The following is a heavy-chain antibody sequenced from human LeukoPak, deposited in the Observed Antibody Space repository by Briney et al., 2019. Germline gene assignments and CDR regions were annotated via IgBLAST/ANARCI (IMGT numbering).Heavy chain of an antibody. D-gene: IGHD3-22*01. CDR3: ASHSYYDRGRLFDY. CDR2: IYYSGST. CDR1: GGSISSYY. V-gene: IGHV4-59*01. J-gene: IGHJ4*02. Sequence: SETLSLTCTVSGGSISSYYWSWIRQPPGKGLEWIGYIYYSGSTNYNPSLKSRVTISVDTSKNQFSLKLSSVTAADTAVYYCASHSYYDRGRLFDYWGQGTLVTVSS.